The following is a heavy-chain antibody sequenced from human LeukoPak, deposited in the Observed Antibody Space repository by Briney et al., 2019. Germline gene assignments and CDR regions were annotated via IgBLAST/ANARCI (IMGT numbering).Heavy chain of an antibody. Sequence: GGSLRLSCAASGFTFSSYWMHWVRQAPGKGLVWVSRINGDGSSTTYADSVKGRFTISRDNAKNTLYLQMNSLRAEDTAAYYCARVVYCSRTSCPLDCWGQGTQVTVSS. J-gene: IGHJ4*02. CDR3: ARVVYCSRTSCPLDC. CDR1: GFTFSSYW. V-gene: IGHV3-74*01. CDR2: INGDGSST. D-gene: IGHD2-2*01.